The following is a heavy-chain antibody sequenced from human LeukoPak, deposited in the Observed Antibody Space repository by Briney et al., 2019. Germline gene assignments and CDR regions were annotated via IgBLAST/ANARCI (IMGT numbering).Heavy chain of an antibody. CDR3: AKDYAKKAVGGYYFDY. CDR2: ISPDGSSQ. D-gene: IGHD6-19*01. CDR1: GFTFSNYG. V-gene: IGHV3-30*18. J-gene: IGHJ4*02. Sequence: QPGRSLRLSCAASGFTFSNYGMHWVRQAPGKGLEWVTVISPDGSSQFYADSVKGRFTISRDNSKNTLYLQMNSLRPEDTAVYYCAKDYAKKAVGGYYFDYWGQGTLVTVSS.